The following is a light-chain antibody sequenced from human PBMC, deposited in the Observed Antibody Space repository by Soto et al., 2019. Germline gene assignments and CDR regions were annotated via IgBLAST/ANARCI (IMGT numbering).Light chain of an antibody. CDR1: ESVSSSN. CDR3: QHYGSSPWT. Sequence: EIVLTQSPGTLSLSPGDSATRYCRASESVSSSNLAWYQQKRGQSPRLLIYGASCRATGTPDRFSGSGSGPDFTLTISRLEPEDFAVYFCQHYGSSPWTFGQGTKV. V-gene: IGKV3-20*01. CDR2: GAS. J-gene: IGKJ1*01.